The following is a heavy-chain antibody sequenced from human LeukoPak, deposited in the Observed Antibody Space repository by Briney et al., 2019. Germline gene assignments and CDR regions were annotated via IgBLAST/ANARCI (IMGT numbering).Heavy chain of an antibody. CDR1: GGTFSSYA. CDR3: ARGEGLLWPFDY. D-gene: IGHD3-10*01. Sequence: ASVKVSCKASGGTFSSYAISWVRQAPGQGLEWMGGIIPIFGTANYAQKFQGRVTITADESTSTAYMELSSLRSEDTAVYYCARGEGLLWPFDYWGQGTLVTVSS. V-gene: IGHV1-69*13. J-gene: IGHJ4*02. CDR2: IIPIFGTA.